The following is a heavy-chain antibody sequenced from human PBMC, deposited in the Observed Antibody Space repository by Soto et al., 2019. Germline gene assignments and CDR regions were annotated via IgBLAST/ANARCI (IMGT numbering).Heavy chain of an antibody. CDR2: IYYSGST. CDR3: ARVLRGSGSYYNDIGN. D-gene: IGHD3-10*01. V-gene: IGHV4-39*01. J-gene: IGHJ4*02. Sequence: SETLSLTCTVSGGSISSSSYYWGWIRQPPGKGLEWIGSIYYSGSTYYNPSLKSRVTISVDTSKNQFSLKLSSVTAADTAVYYCARVLRGSGSYYNDIGNWGQGTLVTVSS. CDR1: GGSISSSSYY.